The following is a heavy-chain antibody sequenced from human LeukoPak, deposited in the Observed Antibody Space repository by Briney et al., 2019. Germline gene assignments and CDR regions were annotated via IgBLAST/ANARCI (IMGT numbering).Heavy chain of an antibody. V-gene: IGHV3-64D*06. CDR2: ITSNGGSA. Sequence: GGSLRLSCSASGFXFNNYAIYWVRQAPGKGLEYVSAITSNGGSAYYADSVKGRFTISRDNSRNTLYLQMSSLRAEDTAVYYCVGFRATAGLYWGQGTLVTVSS. CDR3: VGFRATAGLY. D-gene: IGHD6-13*01. CDR1: GFXFNNYA. J-gene: IGHJ4*02.